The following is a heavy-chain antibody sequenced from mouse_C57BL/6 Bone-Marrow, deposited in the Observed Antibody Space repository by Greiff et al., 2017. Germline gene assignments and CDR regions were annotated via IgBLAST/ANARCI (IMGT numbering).Heavy chain of an antibody. Sequence: EVQLQQSGTVLARPGASVKMSCKTSGYTFTSYWMHWVKQRPGQGLEWIGAIYPGNSDTSYNQKFKGKAKLTAVTSASTAYMELSSLTNEDSAVYYCTRWGLSTMVTGRAWGTWTTVTVSS. CDR2: IYPGNSDT. V-gene: IGHV1-5*01. D-gene: IGHD2-2*01. J-gene: IGHJ1*03. CDR3: TRWGLSTMVTGRA. CDR1: GYTFTSYW.